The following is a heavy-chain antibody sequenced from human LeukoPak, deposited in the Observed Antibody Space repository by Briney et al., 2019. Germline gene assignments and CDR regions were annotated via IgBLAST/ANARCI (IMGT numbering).Heavy chain of an antibody. D-gene: IGHD3-22*01. CDR2: IYPGDSDT. V-gene: IGHV5-51*01. J-gene: IGHJ4*02. CDR1: GSIFTSYW. Sequence: GASLQISCKGSGSIFTSYWIGWVRPLRGKVLEWMGIIYPGDSDTRYSPSFQGQVTISADKSISTAYLQWSSLKASDTAMYYCARRDSSGYYSWGQGTLVTVSS. CDR3: ARRDSSGYYS.